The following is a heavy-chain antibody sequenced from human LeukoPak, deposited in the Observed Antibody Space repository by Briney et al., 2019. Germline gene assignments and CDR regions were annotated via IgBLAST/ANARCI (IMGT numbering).Heavy chain of an antibody. CDR1: GFIFSSYW. J-gene: IGHJ3*02. D-gene: IGHD5-12*01. Sequence: PGGSLRLSCAASGFIFSSYWMNWVRQAPGKGLEWVAIIKPDGSEKYYVDSVRGRFTISRDNAKYSLYLQMSSLRAEDTAVYYCARGLRGDAFDIWGQGTMVTVSS. CDR3: ARGLRGDAFDI. V-gene: IGHV3-7*05. CDR2: IKPDGSEK.